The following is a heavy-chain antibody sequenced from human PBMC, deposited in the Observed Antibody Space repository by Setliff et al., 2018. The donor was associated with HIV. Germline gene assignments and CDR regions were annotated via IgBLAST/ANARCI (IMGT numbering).Heavy chain of an antibody. CDR3: ARQGDYHILTGYYSGPHDAFDI. V-gene: IGHV5-51*01. J-gene: IGHJ3*02. Sequence: PGESLKISCKGTGYSFNTYWIAWVRQMPGRGLEWMGIIYPGDSDTRYSPSFQGQVTISADKSISTAYLQWSSLKASDTAMYYCARQGDYHILTGYYSGPHDAFDIWGQGTMVTVSS. D-gene: IGHD3-9*01. CDR1: GYSFNTYW. CDR2: IYPGDSDT.